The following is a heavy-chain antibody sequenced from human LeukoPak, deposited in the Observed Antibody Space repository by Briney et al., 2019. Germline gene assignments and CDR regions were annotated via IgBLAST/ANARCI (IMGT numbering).Heavy chain of an antibody. CDR3: ARGTGAIEY. V-gene: IGHV4-31*03. Sequence: PSETLSLTCTVSGGSISSGGYYWSWIRQHPGTGLEWIGYIYYSGSTYYNPSLKSRVTISVDTSKNQFTLKLSSVTAADTAVYYCARGTGAIEYWGQGTLVTVSS. CDR2: IYYSGST. CDR1: GGSISSGGYY. D-gene: IGHD1-1*01. J-gene: IGHJ4*02.